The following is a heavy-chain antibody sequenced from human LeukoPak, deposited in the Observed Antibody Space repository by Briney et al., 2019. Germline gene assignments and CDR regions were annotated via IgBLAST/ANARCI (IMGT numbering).Heavy chain of an antibody. J-gene: IGHJ3*02. CDR3: ASSYYDFWSGSHSDAFDI. CDR2: IYTSGST. V-gene: IGHV4-4*07. D-gene: IGHD3-3*01. CDR1: GGSISSYY. Sequence: PSETLSLTCTVSGGSISSYYWSWIRQPAGKGLEWIGRIYTSGSTNYNPSLKSRVTMSVDTSKNQFSLKLSSVTAADTAVYYCASSYYDFWSGSHSDAFDIWGQGTMVTVSS.